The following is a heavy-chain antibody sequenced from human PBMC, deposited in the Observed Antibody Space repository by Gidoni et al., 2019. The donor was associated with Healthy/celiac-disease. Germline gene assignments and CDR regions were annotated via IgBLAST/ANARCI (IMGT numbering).Heavy chain of an antibody. Sequence: QVQLQESGPGLVKPSETLSLTCTVSGGSISSYYWSWIRQPPGKGLEWIGYIYYSGSTNYNPSLKSRVTISVDTSKNQFSLKLSSVTAADTAVYYCARGWGSLGASFYYWGQGTLVTVSS. CDR2: IYYSGST. D-gene: IGHD1-26*01. V-gene: IGHV4-59*01. J-gene: IGHJ4*02. CDR1: GGSISSYY. CDR3: ARGWGSLGASFYY.